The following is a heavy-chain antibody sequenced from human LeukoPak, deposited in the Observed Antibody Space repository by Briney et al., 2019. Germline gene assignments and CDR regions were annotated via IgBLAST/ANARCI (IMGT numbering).Heavy chain of an antibody. CDR1: GFTFSTFA. Sequence: GGSLRLSCAASGFTFSTFAMIWVRQPPGKGLEWVSSIFPSGGEIHYADSVRGRFTISRDNSKSTLSLQMNSLRAEDTGIYYCAREGSRRAFDIWGQGTMVTVSS. CDR2: IFPSGGEI. V-gene: IGHV3-23*01. J-gene: IGHJ3*02. CDR3: AREGSRRAFDI.